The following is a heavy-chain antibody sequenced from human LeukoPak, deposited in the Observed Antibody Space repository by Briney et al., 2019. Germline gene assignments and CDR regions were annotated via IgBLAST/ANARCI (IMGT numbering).Heavy chain of an antibody. CDR2: ISSSSSYI. D-gene: IGHD1-26*01. V-gene: IGHV3-21*01. Sequence: PGGSLRLSCAASGFTFSSFAMNWVRQAPGKGLEWVSSISSSSSYIYYADSVKGRFTISRDNAKNSLYLQMNSLRAEDTAVYYCARDPLSGSYYRTGATYYFDYWGQGTLVTVSS. CDR3: ARDPLSGSYYRTGATYYFDY. J-gene: IGHJ4*02. CDR1: GFTFSSFA.